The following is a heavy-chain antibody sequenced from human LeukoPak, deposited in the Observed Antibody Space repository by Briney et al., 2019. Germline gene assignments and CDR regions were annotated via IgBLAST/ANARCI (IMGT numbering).Heavy chain of an antibody. CDR2: IYTSGST. V-gene: IGHV4-4*07. CDR3: ARRAEYFDSSGYYGYYFDF. CDR1: GGSISSYY. J-gene: IGHJ4*02. D-gene: IGHD3-22*01. Sequence: PSETLSLTCTVSGGSISSYYWSWIRQPAGKGLEWIGRIYTSGSTNYNPSLKSRVTMSVDTSKNQFSLKLTSVTAADTAVYYCARRAEYFDSSGYYGYYFDFWGQGTLVTVSS.